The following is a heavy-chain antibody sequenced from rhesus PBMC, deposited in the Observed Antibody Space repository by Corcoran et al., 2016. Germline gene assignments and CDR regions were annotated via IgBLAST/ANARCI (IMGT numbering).Heavy chain of an antibody. CDR1: GFTFSDYY. Sequence: EVQLAESGGDLAKPGGSLRLSCAASGFTFSDYYRDWVRQAPGKGLEWVARMSNSGDSTWYADSVKGRFTVSRDNAKNTLFLQMNSLTPEDKAVYYCGRADFGIDYWGQGVLVTVSS. CDR3: GRADFGIDY. V-gene: IGHV3-178*01. CDR2: MSNSGDST. D-gene: IGHD6-25*01. J-gene: IGHJ4*01.